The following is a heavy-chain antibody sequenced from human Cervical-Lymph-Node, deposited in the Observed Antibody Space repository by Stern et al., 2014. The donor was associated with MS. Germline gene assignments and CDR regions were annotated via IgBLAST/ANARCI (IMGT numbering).Heavy chain of an antibody. V-gene: IGHV5-51*01. CDR3: ARDYGDYAFDY. Sequence: VQLVQSGAEVKKPGESLKISCKGSGYSFTAKWIAWVRQMPGKGLEWMWSIYPGDADPRYSPSFQGQVTISADKSISTAYLQWSSLKASDTAMYYCARDYGDYAFDYWGQGTLVTVSS. D-gene: IGHD4-17*01. CDR2: IYPGDADP. CDR1: GYSFTAKW. J-gene: IGHJ4*02.